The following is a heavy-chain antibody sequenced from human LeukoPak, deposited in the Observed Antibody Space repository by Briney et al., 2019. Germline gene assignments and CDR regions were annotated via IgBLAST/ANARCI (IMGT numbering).Heavy chain of an antibody. CDR1: GFTFSSYG. CDR2: ISGSGGNT. V-gene: IGHV3-23*01. CDR3: AKTNGYYDL. J-gene: IGHJ4*02. Sequence: GGSLRLSCAASGFTFSSYGMSWVRQAPGKGLGWVSSISGSGGNTYYADSVKGRFTISRDNSKSTMYLQMNSLRAEDTAVYHCAKTNGYYDLWGQGTLVTLSS. D-gene: IGHD3-22*01.